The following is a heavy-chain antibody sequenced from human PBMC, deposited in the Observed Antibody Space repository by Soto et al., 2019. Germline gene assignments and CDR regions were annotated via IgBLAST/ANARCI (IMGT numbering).Heavy chain of an antibody. CDR1: GFTFNSYA. J-gene: IGHJ4*02. CDR2: ISSYGADT. V-gene: IGHV3-64D*06. Sequence: VESLRLSCSASGFTFNSYAMHWVRQAPGKGLEFVSAISSYGADTYYADSVKGRFAISRDNSKNTLYLQMSSLRAEDTALYYCVKEGYLRSDWYGQFDYWGQGA. CDR3: VKEGYLRSDWYGQFDY. D-gene: IGHD6-19*01.